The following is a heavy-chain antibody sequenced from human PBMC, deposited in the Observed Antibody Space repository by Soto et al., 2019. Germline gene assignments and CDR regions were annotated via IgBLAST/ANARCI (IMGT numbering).Heavy chain of an antibody. CDR3: ASGRLLGYCSGGSCPHWFDP. Sequence: SETLSLTCAVYGGSFSGYYWSWIRQPPGKGLEWIGEINHSGSTNYDPSLKSRVTISVDTSKNQFSLKLSSVTAADTAVYYCASGRLLGYCSGGSCPHWFDPWGQGTLVTVSS. CDR2: INHSGST. J-gene: IGHJ5*02. D-gene: IGHD2-15*01. CDR1: GGSFSGYY. V-gene: IGHV4-34*01.